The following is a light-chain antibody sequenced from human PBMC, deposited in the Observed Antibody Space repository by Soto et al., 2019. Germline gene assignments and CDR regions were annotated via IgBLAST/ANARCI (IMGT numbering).Light chain of an antibody. Sequence: EIMMTQSPGTLSASPGERATLSCRASQSVSSNLAWYQQKPGQAPRLLIYLVSTRATGIPARFSGSGSGTEFTLTIGSLESEDFAVYYCQQYNKWTLTFGQGTKVELQ. CDR3: QQYNKWTLT. CDR2: LVS. V-gene: IGKV3-15*01. J-gene: IGKJ1*01. CDR1: QSVSSN.